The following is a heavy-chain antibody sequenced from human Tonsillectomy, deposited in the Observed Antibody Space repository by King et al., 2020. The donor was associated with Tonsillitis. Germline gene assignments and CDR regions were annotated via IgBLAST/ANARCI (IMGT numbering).Heavy chain of an antibody. V-gene: IGHV3-30*18. CDR3: AKDHSSGWYSGYDY. J-gene: IGHJ4*02. D-gene: IGHD6-19*01. Sequence: VQLVESGGGVVQPGRSLRLSCAASGFTFSSYGMHWVRQAPGKGLEWVAVISYDGSNKYYADSVKGRFTISRDNSKNTLYLQMNSLRPEDTAVYHCAKDHSSGWYSGYDYWGQGTLVTVSS. CDR2: ISYDGSNK. CDR1: GFTFSSYG.